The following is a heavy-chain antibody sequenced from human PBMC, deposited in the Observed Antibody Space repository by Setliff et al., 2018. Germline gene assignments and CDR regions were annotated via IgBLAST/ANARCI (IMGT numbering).Heavy chain of an antibody. J-gene: IGHJ3*02. D-gene: IGHD6-25*01. CDR3: ARSPANGGHDAFDI. Sequence: GGSLRLSCEASGFAFSSYTINWVRQAPGKGLEWVSSITGSGDSVYYADSVMGRFTISRDNAKNSLYLQMNSLGAEDTAVYYCARSPANGGHDAFDIWGQGTMVTVSS. CDR2: ITGSGDSV. V-gene: IGHV3-21*01. CDR1: GFAFSSYT.